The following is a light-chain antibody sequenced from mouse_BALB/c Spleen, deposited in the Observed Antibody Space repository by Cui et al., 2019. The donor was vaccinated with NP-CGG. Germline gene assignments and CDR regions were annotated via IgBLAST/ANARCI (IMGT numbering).Light chain of an antibody. CDR3: ALWYSNHWV. Sequence: QAVVTQESALTTSPGETVTLTCRSSTGAVTTSNYANWVQKKPDHLFTGLIGGTNNRPPGVPARFSGFLIGDKAALTITGAQTEDEAIYFCALWYSNHWVFGGGTKLTVL. V-gene: IGLV1*01. CDR2: GTN. CDR1: TGAVTTSNY. J-gene: IGLJ1*01.